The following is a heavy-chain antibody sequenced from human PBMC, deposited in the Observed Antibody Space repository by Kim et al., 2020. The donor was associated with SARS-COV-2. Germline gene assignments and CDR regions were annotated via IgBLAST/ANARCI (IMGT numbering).Heavy chain of an antibody. J-gene: IGHJ4*02. CDR3: ARTGGCDY. D-gene: IGHD6-19*01. Sequence: GGSLRLSCAASGFTFSTYVMSWVRQAPGKGLEWVSSISAGGYTYYADSVKGRFTISRDNSKNTLYLQMNSLTVEDTALYYCARTGGCDYWGQGTLVTVSS. CDR1: GFTFSTYV. V-gene: IGHV3-23*01. CDR2: ISAGGYT.